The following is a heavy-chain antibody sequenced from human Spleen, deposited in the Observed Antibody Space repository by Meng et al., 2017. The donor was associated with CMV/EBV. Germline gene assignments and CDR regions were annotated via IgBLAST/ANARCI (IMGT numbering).Heavy chain of an antibody. V-gene: IGHV3-30-3*01. D-gene: IGHD6-6*01. Sequence: GGSLRLSCAASGFTFSSYAMHWVRQAPGKGLEWVAVISYDGSNKYYADSVKGRFTISRDNSKNSLYLQVDSLRVEDTAMYYCARGGRTSSAYWRDWGQGTLVTVSS. CDR3: ARGGRTSSAYWRD. CDR2: ISYDGSNK. CDR1: GFTFSSYA. J-gene: IGHJ4*02.